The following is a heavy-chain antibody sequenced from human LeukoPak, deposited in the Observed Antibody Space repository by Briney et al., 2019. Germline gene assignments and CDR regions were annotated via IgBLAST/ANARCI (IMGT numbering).Heavy chain of an antibody. Sequence: GGSLRLSCAASGFTLSSYAMRWVRQAPGEGVGGGSTISGGGGSTYYADSVKGRFTISRDNSKNTLYLQMNSLRAEDTAVYYCAKDPIVLMVYARGRNWFDPWGQGTLVTVSS. CDR1: GFTLSSYA. D-gene: IGHD2-8*01. CDR2: ISGGGGST. V-gene: IGHV3-23*01. J-gene: IGHJ5*02. CDR3: AKDPIVLMVYARGRNWFDP.